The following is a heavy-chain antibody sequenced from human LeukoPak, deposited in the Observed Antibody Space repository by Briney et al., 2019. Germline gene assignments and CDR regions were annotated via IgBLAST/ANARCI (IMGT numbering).Heavy chain of an antibody. CDR1: GYTFTGYY. J-gene: IGHJ4*02. Sequence: ASVKVSCKASGYTFTGYYMHWVRQAPGQGLEWMGWMNPNSGNTGYAQKFQGRVTMTRNTSISTAYMELSSLRSEDTAVYYCATGLIVGATGYWGQGTLVTVSS. V-gene: IGHV1-8*02. CDR2: MNPNSGNT. CDR3: ATGLIVGATGY. D-gene: IGHD1-26*01.